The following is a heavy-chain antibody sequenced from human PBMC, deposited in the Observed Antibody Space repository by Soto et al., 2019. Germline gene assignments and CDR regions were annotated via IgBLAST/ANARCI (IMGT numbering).Heavy chain of an antibody. CDR1: GVSISDYF. V-gene: IGHV4-59*01. CDR2: IHYSGKT. CDR3: ARDQVSGFSGYDSQGYYYGMDV. D-gene: IGHD5-12*01. Sequence: SETLSLTCTVSGVSISDYFWGWMRRPPGKGLEWIGYIHYSGKTNHNPSLKSRVTISVDTSKNQVSLKLSSVTAADTAVYYCARDQVSGFSGYDSQGYYYGMDVWGQGTTVTVSS. J-gene: IGHJ6*02.